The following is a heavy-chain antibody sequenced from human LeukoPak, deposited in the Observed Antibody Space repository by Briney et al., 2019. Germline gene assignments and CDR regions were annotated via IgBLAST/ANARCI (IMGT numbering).Heavy chain of an antibody. D-gene: IGHD4-17*01. V-gene: IGHV4-30-2*01. CDR2: IYHSGST. CDR3: ARYDYGDYLFDY. Sequence: PSETLSLTCTVSGGSISSSSYYWGWIRQPPGKGLEWIGYIYHSGSTYYNPSLKSRVTISVDRSKNQFSLKLSSVTAADAAVYYCARYDYGDYLFDYWGQGTLVTVSS. CDR1: GGSISSSSYY. J-gene: IGHJ4*02.